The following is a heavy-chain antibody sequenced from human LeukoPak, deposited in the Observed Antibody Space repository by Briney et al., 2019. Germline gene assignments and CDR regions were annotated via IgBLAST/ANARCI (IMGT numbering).Heavy chain of an antibody. V-gene: IGHV1-18*04. CDR3: ARQATWEVSVDY. CDR2: ISAYNGNT. Sequence: ASVKVSCKASGYTFNSYGISRVRQAPGQGLEWMGWISAYNGNTNYAQKLQGRVTMTTDTSTSTAYMELRSLRSDDTAVYYCARQATWEVSVDYWGQGTLVTVSS. J-gene: IGHJ4*02. CDR1: GYTFNSYG. D-gene: IGHD5-12*01.